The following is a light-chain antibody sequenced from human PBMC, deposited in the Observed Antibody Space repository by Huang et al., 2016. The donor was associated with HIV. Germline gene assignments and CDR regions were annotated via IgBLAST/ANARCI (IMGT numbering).Light chain of an antibody. CDR2: GAS. CDR1: QSVDSN. CDR3: QHYNNWPYT. J-gene: IGKJ2*01. Sequence: EIEMTQSPATLSVSPEERSTLSCRASQSVDSNLAWYKQKPGRAPRLLIFGASTRATGIPARFSGSRSGTEFTLTISSLQSKDFAVYYCQHYNNWPYTFGQGAKVEI. V-gene: IGKV3-15*01.